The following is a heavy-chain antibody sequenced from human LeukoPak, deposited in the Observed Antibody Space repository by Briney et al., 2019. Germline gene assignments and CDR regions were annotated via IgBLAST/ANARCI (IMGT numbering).Heavy chain of an antibody. J-gene: IGHJ5*02. CDR3: ARHVRLLWFGNNWFDP. Sequence: SETLSLACTVSGGSISSDYWSWIRQPPGKGLEWIGYIYYSGSTNYNPSLKSRVTISVDTSKNQFSLKLSSVTAADTAVYYCARHVRLLWFGNNWFDPWGQGTLVTVSS. CDR1: GGSISSDY. V-gene: IGHV4-59*08. CDR2: IYYSGST. D-gene: IGHD3-10*01.